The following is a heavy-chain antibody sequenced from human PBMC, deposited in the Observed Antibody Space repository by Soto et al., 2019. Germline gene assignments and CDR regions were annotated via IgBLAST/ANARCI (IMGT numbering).Heavy chain of an antibody. Sequence: QITLKESGPTLVKPTQTLTLTCTFSGFSLSTSGVGVGWIRQPPGKALEWLALIYWDDDERYSPSLRSRLTITKDTSKNQVVLRMTNMDPVDTATYYCLHRSNTGGMFDYWGQGTLVTVSS. J-gene: IGHJ4*02. V-gene: IGHV2-5*02. CDR2: IYWDDDE. D-gene: IGHD2-8*02. CDR3: LHRSNTGGMFDY. CDR1: GFSLSTSGVG.